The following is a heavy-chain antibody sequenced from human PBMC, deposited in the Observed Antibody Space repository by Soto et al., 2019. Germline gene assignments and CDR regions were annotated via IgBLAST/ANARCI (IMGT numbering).Heavy chain of an antibody. CDR3: ASPLRYRNSCYGMAL. V-gene: IGHV1-69*01. Sequence: QVQRVQSGAEMQQPGASVRVSCKASGGTFSKYAFSWVRQAPGQGLEWLGGTIPMFVTPNYAQKFQGRVAISADESTATVYMELSSLRAEYTAGYSCASPLRYRNSCYGMALVGLGSTVTVSS. D-gene: IGHD3-16*02. CDR1: GGTFSKYA. CDR2: TIPMFVTP. J-gene: IGHJ6*02.